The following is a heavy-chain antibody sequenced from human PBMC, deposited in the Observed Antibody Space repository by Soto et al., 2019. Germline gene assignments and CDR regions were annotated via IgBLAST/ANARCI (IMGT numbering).Heavy chain of an antibody. D-gene: IGHD1-26*01. CDR3: ATGTVGATGVFY. CDR1: GFTFGSYS. Sequence: GGSLRLACAASGFTFGSYSMNWVRQAPGKGLEWVSSISSSSSYIYYADSVKGRFTISRDNAKNSLYLQMNSLRAEDTAVYYCATGTVGATGVFYWGQGTLVTVFS. V-gene: IGHV3-21*01. J-gene: IGHJ1*01. CDR2: ISSSSSYI.